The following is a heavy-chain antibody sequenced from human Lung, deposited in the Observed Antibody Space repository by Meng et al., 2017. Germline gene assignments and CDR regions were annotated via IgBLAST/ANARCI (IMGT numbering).Heavy chain of an antibody. Sequence: GVGCLLEPSATLSLTSVAYGGSFGGDYWGWIRQPPRKGLEWIGEINHSGSTNYNPSLKSRVTISVDASKNQFSLKLSSVTAADTAVYYCARPKQANWYFDLWGSGTLVTVSS. CDR2: INHSGST. V-gene: IGHV4-34*01. D-gene: IGHD1/OR15-1a*01. CDR3: ARPKQANWYFDL. CDR1: GGSFGGDY. J-gene: IGHJ2*01.